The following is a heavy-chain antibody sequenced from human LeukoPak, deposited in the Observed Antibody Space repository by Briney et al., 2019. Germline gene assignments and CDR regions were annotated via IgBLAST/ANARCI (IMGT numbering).Heavy chain of an antibody. Sequence: PSETLSLTCTVSGGSVSSGSYYWSWIRQPPGKGLEWIGCIYYSGSTNYNPSLKSRVTISVDTSKNQFSLKLSSVTAADTAVYYCASVLGGSFLAFDIWGQGTMVTVSS. CDR1: GGSVSSGSYY. CDR2: IYYSGST. CDR3: ASVLGGSFLAFDI. V-gene: IGHV4-61*01. J-gene: IGHJ3*02. D-gene: IGHD1-26*01.